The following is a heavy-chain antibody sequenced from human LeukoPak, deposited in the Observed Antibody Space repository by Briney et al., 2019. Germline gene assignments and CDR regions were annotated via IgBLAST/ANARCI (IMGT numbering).Heavy chain of an antibody. D-gene: IGHD3-9*01. CDR3: AIGGYDILAGYNK. J-gene: IGHJ4*02. CDR2: FDPEKGET. Sequence: ASVKVSCKVSGYTLDELSMHWVRQAPGTGLEWLGGFDPEKGETIYAQKFQGRVTMTEDRSTDTAYMELSALRSEDTAGYYCAIGGYDILAGYNKWGQGTLVTVSS. CDR1: GYTLDELS. V-gene: IGHV1-24*01.